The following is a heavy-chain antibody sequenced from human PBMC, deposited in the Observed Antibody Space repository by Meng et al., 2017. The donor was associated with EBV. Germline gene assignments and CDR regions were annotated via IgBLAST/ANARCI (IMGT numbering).Heavy chain of an antibody. CDR1: GGPFRNYE. D-gene: IGHD3-10*01. V-gene: IGHV1-69*01. CDR3: ASESGRGYTHDY. CDR2: FIPTLGAT. Sequence: QGALGESGGEVMKPGSWVKVSCKTSGGPFRNYEFSWVRQAPGKGLEWLGGFIPTLGATNYAQKFHGRVSITAAESTSTHYMDLSRLSSEDTVVYYCASESGRGYTHDYWGQGTLVTVSS. J-gene: IGHJ4*02.